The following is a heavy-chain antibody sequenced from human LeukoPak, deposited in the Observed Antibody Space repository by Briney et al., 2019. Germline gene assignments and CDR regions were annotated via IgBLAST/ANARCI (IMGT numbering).Heavy chain of an antibody. CDR1: GGSFSSYS. J-gene: IGHJ4*02. CDR3: ASTQIAAAGAWDY. CDR2: IYTSGST. V-gene: IGHV4-4*07. D-gene: IGHD6-13*01. Sequence: SETLSLTCTVSGGSFSSYSWSWIRQPAGQGLEWIGRIYTSGSTHYNPSLKSRVTMSIDTSKNQFSLKLSSVTAADTAVYYCASTQIAAAGAWDYWGQGTLVTVSS.